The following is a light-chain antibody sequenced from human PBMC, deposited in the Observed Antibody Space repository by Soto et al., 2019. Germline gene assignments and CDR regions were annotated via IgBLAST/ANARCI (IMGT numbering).Light chain of an antibody. CDR2: AAS. Sequence: IQITNSAFALSASVGDRVTVTCRASQGISSWLAWYQKKPGKAPKLLIYAASSLQSGVPSRFSGSGSGTDFTLTIISLQHEDCAIYFCQQDNSFRITFGQGTRLEIK. CDR1: QGISSW. CDR3: QQDNSFRIT. V-gene: IGKV1-12*01. J-gene: IGKJ5*01.